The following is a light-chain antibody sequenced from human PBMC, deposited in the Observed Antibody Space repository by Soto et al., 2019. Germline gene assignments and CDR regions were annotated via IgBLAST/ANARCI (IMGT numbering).Light chain of an antibody. CDR2: AAS. V-gene: IGKV1-12*01. Sequence: DIQMTQSPSSVSASVGDRVTITCRASQDISSWLAWFQQKPGKAPKLLIYAASSLHIGVPSRFSGSGSGTDFTLTINSLQPEDFATYYCQQGNSFPPTFGGGTKVEIK. CDR3: QQGNSFPPT. CDR1: QDISSW. J-gene: IGKJ4*01.